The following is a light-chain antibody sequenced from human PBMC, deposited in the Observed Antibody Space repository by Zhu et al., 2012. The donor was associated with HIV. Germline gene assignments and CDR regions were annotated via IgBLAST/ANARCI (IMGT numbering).Light chain of an antibody. CDR1: QSVSSTY. CDR3: QQCNNWPPWT. J-gene: IGKJ1*01. Sequence: EIVLTQSPGTLSLSPGERATLSCRASQSVSSTYLAWYQQKPGQAPRLLIYGTSSRATGISDRFSGSGSGTDFTLTISRLEPEDFAVYYCQQCNNWPPWTFGQGTKVEIK. CDR2: GTS. V-gene: IGKV3-20*01.